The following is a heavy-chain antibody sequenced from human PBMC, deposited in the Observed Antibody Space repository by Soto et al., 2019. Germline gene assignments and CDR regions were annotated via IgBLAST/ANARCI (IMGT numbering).Heavy chain of an antibody. CDR3: ARGGTLRFLEWLFSYYFDY. Sequence: PSETLSLTCAVYGGSFSGYYWSWIRQPPGKGLEWIGEINHSGSTNYNPSLKSRVTISVDTSKNQFSLKLSSVTAADTAVYYCARGGTLRFLEWLFSYYFDYWGQGTLVTVS. CDR1: GGSFSGYY. CDR2: INHSGST. V-gene: IGHV4-34*01. J-gene: IGHJ4*02. D-gene: IGHD3-3*01.